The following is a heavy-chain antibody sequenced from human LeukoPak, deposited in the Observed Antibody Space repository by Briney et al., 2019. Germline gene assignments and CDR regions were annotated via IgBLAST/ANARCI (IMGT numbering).Heavy chain of an antibody. CDR3: VRAAPRDCSPASCSLFDT. Sequence: PGGSLRLSCAGSGFTFNNYAMSWVRRAPRKGLEWVSTIMIGGDGKHYADSVKGRSTISRDRSESTLYLHMNGLRADDTAVYYCVRAAPRDCSPASCSLFDTWGQGTLVTVSS. V-gene: IGHV3-23*01. J-gene: IGHJ4*02. CDR2: IMIGGDGK. D-gene: IGHD2-2*01. CDR1: GFTFNNYA.